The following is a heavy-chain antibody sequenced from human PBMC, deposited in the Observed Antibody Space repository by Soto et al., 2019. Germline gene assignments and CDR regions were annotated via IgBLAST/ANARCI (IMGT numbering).Heavy chain of an antibody. V-gene: IGHV3-23*01. CDR2: ISEGGDVT. D-gene: IGHD3-16*01. Sequence: GGSLRLSCAASGFTFSNLALSWLRQAPGKGLEWVSAISEGGDVTVSADSVKGRFTISRDNSKDTLFLQMNSLGVEDTAAYYCAKETCPKTHYEFDIWGQGTMVTVSS. CDR3: AKETCPKTHYEFDI. J-gene: IGHJ3*02. CDR1: GFTFSNLA.